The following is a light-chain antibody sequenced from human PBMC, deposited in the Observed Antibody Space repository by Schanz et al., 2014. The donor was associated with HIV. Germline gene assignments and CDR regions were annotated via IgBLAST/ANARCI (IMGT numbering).Light chain of an antibody. CDR2: DAS. Sequence: ETVMTQSPATLSVSPGERATLSCRASQSVSTKLAWYQQKPGQPPRLLIYDASTSASATPARFSGSGSGTEFPLTISSLQSEDFAVYYCQQYKDWPPLTFGGGSKVEIK. J-gene: IGKJ4*02. CDR3: QQYKDWPPLT. V-gene: IGKV3-15*01. CDR1: QSVSTK.